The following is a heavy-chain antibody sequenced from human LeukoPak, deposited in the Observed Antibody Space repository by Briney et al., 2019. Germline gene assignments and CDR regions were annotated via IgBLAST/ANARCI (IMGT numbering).Heavy chain of an antibody. D-gene: IGHD3-3*01. CDR3: AKDTGRPTDAITMEDNAFDI. CDR1: GFTFDDHG. J-gene: IGHJ3*02. V-gene: IGHV3-9*01. Sequence: GGSLRLSCAASGFTFDDHGMHWVRQAPGKGLERVSGTSWSSGIIGYADSVKGRFTISRDNAKNSLYLQMDSLRAEDTALYYCAKDTGRPTDAITMEDNAFDIWGQGTMVTVSS. CDR2: TSWSSGII.